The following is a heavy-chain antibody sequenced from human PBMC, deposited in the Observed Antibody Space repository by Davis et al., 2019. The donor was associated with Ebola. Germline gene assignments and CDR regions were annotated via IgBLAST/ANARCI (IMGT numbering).Heavy chain of an antibody. CDR3: VKDRFTVVVVHGGFDY. V-gene: IGHV3-64D*06. CDR1: EFDVSSNY. D-gene: IGHD2-15*01. CDR2: ISTNGETT. J-gene: IGHJ4*02. Sequence: GGSLRLSCAASEFDVSSNYISWVRQAPGKGLESVSRISTNGETTFYAESVKGRFTISRDNSKDTLYLQMRSLRTEDTAVYYCVKDRFTVVVVHGGFDYWGQGTLVTVSS.